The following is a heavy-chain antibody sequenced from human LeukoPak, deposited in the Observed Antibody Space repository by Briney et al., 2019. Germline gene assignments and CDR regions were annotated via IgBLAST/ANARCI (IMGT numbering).Heavy chain of an antibody. J-gene: IGHJ6*03. CDR3: AKRGARYCSTTICPEYMDV. Sequence: GGSLRLSRTASGFTFSNYAMAWVRQAPGKGLEWVSAISGSGSNTYYADSVKGRFTISRDNSKNTLYLHLNSLGAEDTAVYYCAKRGARYCSTTICPEYMDVWGKGTTVTVSS. V-gene: IGHV3-23*01. CDR2: ISGSGSNT. CDR1: GFTFSNYA. D-gene: IGHD2-2*01.